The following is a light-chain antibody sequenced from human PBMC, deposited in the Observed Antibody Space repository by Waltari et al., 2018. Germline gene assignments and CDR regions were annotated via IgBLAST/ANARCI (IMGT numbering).Light chain of an antibody. CDR3: MQGIDLPWT. Sequence: DRVMTPPPLSLPVNPSETASIPCKASQRLLHSDGKSYLYWYLQNHGQSPQLLISEVSRRFSGVPDRFSGSGSGTDFTLKISRVEAEDVGAYYCMQGIDLPWTFGQGTKVEIK. CDR2: EVS. J-gene: IGKJ1*01. CDR1: QRLLHSDGKSY. V-gene: IGKV2-29*02.